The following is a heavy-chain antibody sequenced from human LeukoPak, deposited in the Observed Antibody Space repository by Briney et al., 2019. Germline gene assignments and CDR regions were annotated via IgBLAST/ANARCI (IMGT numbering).Heavy chain of an antibody. CDR3: ARWLIAAAGTLTTNWFDP. V-gene: IGHV1-18*01. D-gene: IGHD6-13*01. Sequence: ASVKVSCKASGYTFTSYGISWVRQAPGQGLEWMGWISAYNGNTNYAQKLQGRVTMTTDTSTSTAYVELRSLRSDDTAVYYCARWLIAAAGTLTTNWFDPWGQGTLVTVSS. J-gene: IGHJ5*02. CDR1: GYTFTSYG. CDR2: ISAYNGNT.